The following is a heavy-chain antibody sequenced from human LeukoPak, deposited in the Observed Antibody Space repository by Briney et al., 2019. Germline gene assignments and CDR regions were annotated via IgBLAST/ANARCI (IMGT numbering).Heavy chain of an antibody. V-gene: IGHV1-2*02. Sequence: ASVKVSCKASGYTFTSYDINWVRQATGQGLEWMGWINPNSGGTNYAQKFQGRVTMTRDTSISTAYMELSRLRSDDTAVYYCARATPVWFGELSDAFDIWGQGTMVTVSS. J-gene: IGHJ3*02. CDR1: GYTFTSYD. D-gene: IGHD3-10*01. CDR2: INPNSGGT. CDR3: ARATPVWFGELSDAFDI.